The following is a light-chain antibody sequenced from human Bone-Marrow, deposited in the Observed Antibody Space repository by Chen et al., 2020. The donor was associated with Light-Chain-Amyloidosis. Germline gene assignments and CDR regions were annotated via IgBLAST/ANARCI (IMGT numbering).Light chain of an antibody. Sequence: IQMTQSPSSLSASVGDRVTITCRASQSISSYLNWYRQEPGKAPKLLIWAASSLHSGVPSRFRGSGSGTDFALSITSLQPEDFATYYYQQTFITPWTFGQGTRVEI. CDR1: QSISSY. CDR3: QQTFITPWT. V-gene: IGKV1-39*01. J-gene: IGKJ1*01. CDR2: AAS.